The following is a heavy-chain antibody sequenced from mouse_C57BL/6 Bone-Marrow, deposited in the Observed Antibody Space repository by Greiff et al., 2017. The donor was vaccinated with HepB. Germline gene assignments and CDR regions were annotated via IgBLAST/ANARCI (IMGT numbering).Heavy chain of an antibody. CDR3: ARFGYYWYFDV. V-gene: IGHV1-22*01. D-gene: IGHD2-2*01. CDR1: GYTFTDYN. J-gene: IGHJ1*03. Sequence: VQLQQSGPELVKPGASVKMSCKASGYTFTDYNMHWVKQSHGKSLEWIGYINPNNGSTSYNQKFKGKATLTVNKSSSTAYMELRSLTSEDSAVYYCARFGYYWYFDVWGTGTTVTVSS. CDR2: INPNNGST.